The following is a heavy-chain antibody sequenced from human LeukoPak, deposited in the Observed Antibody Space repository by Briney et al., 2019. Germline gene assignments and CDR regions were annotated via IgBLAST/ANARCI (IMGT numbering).Heavy chain of an antibody. Sequence: GASLKLSCKASGYTFTSYYMHWVRQAAGHGLERMGIINPSGGSTSYAQKFQGRVTMTRVTSTSTVYMELCSLRTEDTAADYCTSVSEWGDFDYWGQGTLVTVSS. J-gene: IGHJ4*02. CDR2: INPSGGST. CDR3: TSVSEWGDFDY. CDR1: GYTFTSYY. V-gene: IGHV1-46*03. D-gene: IGHD1-26*01.